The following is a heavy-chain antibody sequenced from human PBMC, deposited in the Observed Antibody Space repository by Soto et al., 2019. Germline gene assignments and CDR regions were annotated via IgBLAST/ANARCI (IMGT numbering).Heavy chain of an antibody. CDR3: AREAIIVIAAPEYYFDY. D-gene: IGHD3-22*01. Sequence: EVQLVESGGDLVQRGGSLRLSCAASGFDVSNTDMSWVRQAPGKGLEWVSVIYSGGYTNYADSVKGRFIVSRDSPKNTLYLQMDSLRAEDTAVYYCAREAIIVIAAPEYYFDYWGQRTLVTVSS. CDR1: GFDVSNTD. CDR2: IYSGGYT. J-gene: IGHJ4*02. V-gene: IGHV3-66*01.